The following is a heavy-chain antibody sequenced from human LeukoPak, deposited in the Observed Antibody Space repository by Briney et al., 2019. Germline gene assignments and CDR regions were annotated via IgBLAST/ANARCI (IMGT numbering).Heavy chain of an antibody. CDR2: IRYDGSNK. V-gene: IGHV3-30*02. CDR3: AKDRSSTIFGVVTDY. J-gene: IGHJ4*02. Sequence: GGSLRLSCAASGFTFSSYGMHWVRQAPGKGLEWVAFIRYDGSNKYYADSVKGRFTISRDNSKNTLYLQMNSLRAEDTAVYYCAKDRSSTIFGVVTDYWGQGTLVTVSS. D-gene: IGHD3-3*01. CDR1: GFTFSSYG.